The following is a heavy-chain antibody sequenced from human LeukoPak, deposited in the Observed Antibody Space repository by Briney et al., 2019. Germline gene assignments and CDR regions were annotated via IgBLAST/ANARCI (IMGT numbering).Heavy chain of an antibody. D-gene: IGHD2-2*02. J-gene: IGHJ2*01. V-gene: IGHV4-38-2*01. CDR1: GYSISSGYY. CDR2: IYHSGST. Sequence: SETLSLTCAVSGYSISSGYYWGWIRQPPGKGLEWIGSIYHSGSTYYNPSLKSRVTISVDTSKNQFSLKLSSVTAADTAVYYCARATPDNIVVVPAAIQPRRYFDLWGRGTLVTVSS. CDR3: ARATPDNIVVVPAAIQPRRYFDL.